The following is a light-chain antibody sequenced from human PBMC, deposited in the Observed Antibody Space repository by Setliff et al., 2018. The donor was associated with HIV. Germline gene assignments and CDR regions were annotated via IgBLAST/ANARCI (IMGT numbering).Light chain of an antibody. V-gene: IGLV2-14*03. J-gene: IGLJ1*01. CDR1: SSDLGIYNF. CDR2: DVT. Sequence: QSALTQPASVSGSPGQSITISCTGTSSDLGIYNFVSWYQQHPGKAPKLMIYDVTNRPSGVSNRFSGSKSGITASLTISGLRAEDEADYYCTSYTGTSTLYVFGTGTRSPS. CDR3: TSYTGTSTLYV.